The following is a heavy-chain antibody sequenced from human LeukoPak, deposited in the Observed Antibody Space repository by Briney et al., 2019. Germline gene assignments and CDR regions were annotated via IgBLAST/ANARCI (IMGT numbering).Heavy chain of an antibody. J-gene: IGHJ4*02. CDR1: GFTFSSYW. D-gene: IGHD2-15*01. CDR2: IDSDGSST. V-gene: IGHV3-74*01. CDR3: ASSGAPTLDY. Sequence: GGSLRLSCAASGFTFSSYWMHWVRQAPGKGLVWVSRIDSDGSSTIYADSAKGRFTISRDNAKNTLYLQMNSLRAEDTAVYYCASSGAPTLDYWGQGTLVIVSS.